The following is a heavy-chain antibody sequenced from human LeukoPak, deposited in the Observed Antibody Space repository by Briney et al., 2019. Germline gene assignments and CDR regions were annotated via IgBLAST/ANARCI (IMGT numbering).Heavy chain of an antibody. CDR3: ARSTMSYYYDSSGYYHSCDY. CDR1: GFTFSDYY. D-gene: IGHD3-22*01. CDR2: ISSNGSTI. Sequence: GGFLRLSCAASGFTFSDYYMSWIRQAPGKGLEWVSYISSNGSTIYYADSVKGRFTISRDNAKNSLYLQMNSLRAEDTAVYYCARSTMSYYYDSSGYYHSCDYWGQGTLVSVSS. V-gene: IGHV3-11*01. J-gene: IGHJ4*02.